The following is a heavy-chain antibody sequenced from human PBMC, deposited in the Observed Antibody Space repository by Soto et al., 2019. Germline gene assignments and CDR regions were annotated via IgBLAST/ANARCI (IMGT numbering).Heavy chain of an antibody. J-gene: IGHJ4*02. CDR2: ISAHNGNT. D-gene: IGHD1-1*01. CDR3: ARGRYGDY. V-gene: IGHV1-18*01. CDR1: GYTFTSYG. Sequence: QVHLVQSGAEVKKPGASVKVSCKASGYTFTSYGITWVRQAPGQGLEWIGWISAHNGNTDYAQKLQGRVIVTRDTSTSTAYMELMILISDDTAVYYCARGRYGDYWGQGALVTVSS.